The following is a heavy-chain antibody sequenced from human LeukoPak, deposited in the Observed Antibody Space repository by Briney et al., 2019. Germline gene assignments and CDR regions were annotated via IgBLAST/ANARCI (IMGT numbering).Heavy chain of an antibody. J-gene: IGHJ4*02. Sequence: GGSLRLSCAASGFTFSSYAMSWVRQAPGKGLEWVANIKQSGSEKYYVDSVKGRFTISRDNAKNSLYLQMNSLRAEDTAVCFCARDSADYGDYYFDYWGQGTLVTVSS. D-gene: IGHD4-17*01. CDR1: GFTFSSYA. V-gene: IGHV3-7*03. CDR3: ARDSADYGDYYFDY. CDR2: IKQSGSEK.